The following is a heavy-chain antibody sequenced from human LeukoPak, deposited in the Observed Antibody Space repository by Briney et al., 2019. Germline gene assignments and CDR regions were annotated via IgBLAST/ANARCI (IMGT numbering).Heavy chain of an antibody. CDR1: GGTFSSYA. V-gene: IGHV1-69*13. J-gene: IGHJ5*02. CDR3: ARAHIAAKKSWFDP. D-gene: IGHD2-15*01. Sequence: VASVKVSCKASGGTFSSYAISWVRQAPGQGLEWMGGIIPIFGTANYAQKFQGRVTITADESTSTAYMELSSLRSEDTAVYSCARAHIAAKKSWFDPWGQGTLVTVSS. CDR2: IIPIFGTA.